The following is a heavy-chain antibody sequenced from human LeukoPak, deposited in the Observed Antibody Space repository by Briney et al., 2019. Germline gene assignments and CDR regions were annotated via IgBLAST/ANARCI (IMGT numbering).Heavy chain of an antibody. Sequence: SQTLSLTCAISGDSVSSDGPAWNWIRQSPSRGLEWLGRTYRTSKWYTNYAESVKSRIVVNPDTSKNQFSLQLNSVTPEDTAVYYCARGRRDYYGMDVWGQGTTVTVSS. J-gene: IGHJ6*02. V-gene: IGHV6-1*01. CDR1: GDSVSSDGPA. CDR3: ARGRRDYYGMDV. CDR2: TYRTSKWYT.